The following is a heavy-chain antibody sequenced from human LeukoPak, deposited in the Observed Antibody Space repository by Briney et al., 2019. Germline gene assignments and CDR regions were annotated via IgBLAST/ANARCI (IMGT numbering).Heavy chain of an antibody. CDR3: AKDPEF. CDR2: ICESGDVT. CDR1: GFTFSSQA. V-gene: IGHV3-23*01. Sequence: GGSLRLSCVVSGFTFSSQAMSWVRQAPGKGLEWIAGICESGDVTFHVDSVKGRFTISRDNSRNTLFLQMDSLRVEDTAVYYCAKDPEFWGQGTLVTVSS. D-gene: IGHD3-10*01. J-gene: IGHJ4*02.